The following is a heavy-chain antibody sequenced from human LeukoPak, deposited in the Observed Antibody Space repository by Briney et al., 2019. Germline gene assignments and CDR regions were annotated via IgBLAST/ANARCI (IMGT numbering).Heavy chain of an antibody. V-gene: IGHV3-23*01. CDR2: ISGSGGST. Sequence: PGGSLRLSCAASGLTFSSYAMSWVRQAPGKGLEWVSGISGSGGSTYYADSVKGHFTISRDNSKNTLYLQMNSLRAEDTAVYYCAKYPLLGTTDYYYYYMDVWGKGTTVTVSS. CDR3: AKYPLLGTTDYYYYYMDV. D-gene: IGHD4-17*01. CDR1: GLTFSSYA. J-gene: IGHJ6*03.